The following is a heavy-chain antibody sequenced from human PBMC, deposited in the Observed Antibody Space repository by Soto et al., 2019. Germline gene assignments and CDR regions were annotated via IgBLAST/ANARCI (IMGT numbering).Heavy chain of an antibody. CDR1: GYTFTSYD. Sequence: ASVKVSCKASGYTFTSYDINWVRQATGQGLEWMGWMNPNSGNTGYAQKFQGRVTMTRNTSISTAYMELSSLRSEDTAVYYCARGRLSGGYNDYWGQGTLVTVSS. J-gene: IGHJ4*02. D-gene: IGHD1-26*01. V-gene: IGHV1-8*01. CDR3: ARGRLSGGYNDY. CDR2: MNPNSGNT.